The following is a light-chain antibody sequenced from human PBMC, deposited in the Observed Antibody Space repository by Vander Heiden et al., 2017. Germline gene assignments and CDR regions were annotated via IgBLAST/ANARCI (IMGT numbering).Light chain of an antibody. J-gene: IGLJ3*02. V-gene: IGLV2-8*01. CDR1: SRDVGGHNY. CDR3: NSYAGSNMVV. CDR2: EVG. Sequence: QSALTQPPSASGSPGQSVTISCTGTSRDVGGHNYVSWYQQHPGKAPKLIIYEVGQRPSGVPDRVSGSKSGNTASLTVSGLQAEDEADYYCNSYAGSNMVVFGGGTRLTVL.